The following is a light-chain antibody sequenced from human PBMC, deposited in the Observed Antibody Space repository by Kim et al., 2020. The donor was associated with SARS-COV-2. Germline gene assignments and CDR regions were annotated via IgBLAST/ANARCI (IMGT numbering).Light chain of an antibody. CDR2: EVT. CDR1: SSDIGGYEF. J-gene: IGLJ3*02. Sequence: QSVLTQPPSASGSRGQSVTISCTGTSSDIGGYEFVSWYQQHPGKAPKLMIYEVTKRPSGVPDRFSGSKSGNTASLTVSGLQTEDEADYYCCSYAGRNIGVFGGGTQLTVL. V-gene: IGLV2-8*01. CDR3: CSYAGRNIGV.